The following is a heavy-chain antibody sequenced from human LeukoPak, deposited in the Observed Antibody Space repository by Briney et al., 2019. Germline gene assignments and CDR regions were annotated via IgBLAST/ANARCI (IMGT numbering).Heavy chain of an antibody. V-gene: IGHV1-18*01. J-gene: IGHJ4*02. D-gene: IGHD6-6*01. CDR2: ISAYNGNT. CDR1: GYTFTSYG. Sequence: ASVKVSCKASGYTFTSYGISWVRQAPGQGLEWMGWISAYNGNTNYAQKLQGRVTMTTDTSTSTAYMELRSLRSDDTAVYYCARLDSLLAARFPFDYWGQGTLVTVSS. CDR3: ARLDSLLAARFPFDY.